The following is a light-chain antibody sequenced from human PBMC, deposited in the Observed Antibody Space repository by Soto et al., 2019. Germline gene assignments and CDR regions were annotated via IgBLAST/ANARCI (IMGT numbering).Light chain of an antibody. CDR3: QQANSFPYT. CDR2: AAS. J-gene: IGKJ2*01. Sequence: DIQLTQSPSSVSASVGDRVTITCRASQSVSSWLAWYQQKPGKAPNLLIYAASSLQSGVPSRFSGSGSGTDFTLTISSLQPEDFATYYCQQANSFPYTFGQGTKLEI. CDR1: QSVSSW. V-gene: IGKV1D-12*01.